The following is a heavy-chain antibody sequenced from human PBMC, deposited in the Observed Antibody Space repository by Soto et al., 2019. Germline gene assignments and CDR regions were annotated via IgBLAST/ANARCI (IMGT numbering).Heavy chain of an antibody. CDR3: ARGWTFDL. V-gene: IGHV3-23*01. CDR2: INGGGDST. D-gene: IGHD1-1*01. CDR1: GFTFSSYA. J-gene: IGHJ4*02. Sequence: EVQLLESGGGLVQPRGSLRLSCAASGFTFSSYAMSWVRQAPGKGLEWVSGINGGGDSTYFADSVRGRFTISRDNSKNTLFLQMNSLRAEDTAVYYCARGWTFDLWGQGTLVTVSS.